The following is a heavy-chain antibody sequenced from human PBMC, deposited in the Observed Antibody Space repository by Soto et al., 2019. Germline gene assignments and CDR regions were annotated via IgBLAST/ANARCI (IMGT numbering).Heavy chain of an antibody. D-gene: IGHD3-10*01. CDR2: IYTTGDT. CDR1: GGSIGLYY. Sequence: QVQLQESGPGLVKSSETLSLTCTVSGGSIGLYYWTWIRQPAGKGLEWIGRIYTTGDTKYNPSLRSRVTMSVDTSKKQFSLKLKSVTAADTAVYYCARDRDYGSGSTLGWDYWGQGTLVSVSS. V-gene: IGHV4-4*07. CDR3: ARDRDYGSGSTLGWDY. J-gene: IGHJ4*02.